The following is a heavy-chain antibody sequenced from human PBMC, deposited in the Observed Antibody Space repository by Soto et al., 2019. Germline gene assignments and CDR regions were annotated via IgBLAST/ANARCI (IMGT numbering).Heavy chain of an antibody. CDR2: INHRGST. Sequence: ETLSPTGSVYGASFSGYYWSGIRQPPGKGLEWIGEINHRGSTNYNPSLKSRVTISVDTSKNQFSLKLNSVTAEDTAVYYCERVGGIAVAGTYNYYGMDVWGQGTTVTVYS. D-gene: IGHD6-19*01. CDR1: GASFSGYY. V-gene: IGHV4-34*01. CDR3: ERVGGIAVAGTYNYYGMDV. J-gene: IGHJ6*02.